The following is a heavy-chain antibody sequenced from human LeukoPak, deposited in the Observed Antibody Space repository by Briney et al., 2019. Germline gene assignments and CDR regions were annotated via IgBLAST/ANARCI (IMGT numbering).Heavy chain of an antibody. V-gene: IGHV4-59*12. CDR1: GGSISSYY. CDR3: ARARYSGSYYPG. CDR2: IYYSGST. J-gene: IGHJ4*02. D-gene: IGHD1-26*01. Sequence: SETLSLTCTVSGGSISSYYWSWIRQPPGKGLEWIGYIYYSGSTNYNPSLKSRVTISVDTSKNQFSLKLSSVTAADTAVYYCARARYSGSYYPGWGQGTLVTVSS.